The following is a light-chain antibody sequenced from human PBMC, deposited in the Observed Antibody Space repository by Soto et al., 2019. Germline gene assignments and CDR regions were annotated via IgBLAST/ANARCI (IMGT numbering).Light chain of an antibody. CDR1: SSDVGGYNY. CDR2: EVS. CDR3: SSYTGSSIAYV. J-gene: IGLJ1*01. Sequence: QSALTQPASVSGSPGQSITISCTGTSSDVGGYNYVSWYQQHPGKAPKLMIYEVSNRPSGVSNRFSGSKSGSTASLTISGVQDEDEADYYCSSYTGSSIAYVFGTGTKLTVL. V-gene: IGLV2-14*01.